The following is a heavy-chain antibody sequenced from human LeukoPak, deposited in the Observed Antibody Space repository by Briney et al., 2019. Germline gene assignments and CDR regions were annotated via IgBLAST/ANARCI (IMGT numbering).Heavy chain of an antibody. Sequence: GGSLRLSCAASGFTFSDYYMSWIRQAPGKGLEWVSYISSSGSTIYYADSVKGRFTISRDNAKNSLDLHMNSLKAQDTAINYRARSSGWYHRGPDYYYYYMDVWGKGTTVTVS. CDR1: GFTFSDYY. V-gene: IGHV3-11*04. CDR2: ISSSGSTI. CDR3: ARSSGWYHRGPDYYYYYMDV. J-gene: IGHJ6*03. D-gene: IGHD6-19*01.